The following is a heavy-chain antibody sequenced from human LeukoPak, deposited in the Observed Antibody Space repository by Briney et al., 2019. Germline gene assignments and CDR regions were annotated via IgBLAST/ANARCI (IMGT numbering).Heavy chain of an antibody. V-gene: IGHV4-4*07. D-gene: IGHD3-10*01. CDR2: IYTSGST. CDR1: GASISNYY. Sequence: KPSETLSLTRTLAGASISNYYCSWIRQPAGKGLEWIGRIYTSGSTIYNPSFKSRVTISVDKSKNQFSLKLSSVTAADTAVYYCATGEGSRSYYYYYMDVWGIGTTVTVSS. CDR3: ATGEGSRSYYYYYMDV. J-gene: IGHJ6*03.